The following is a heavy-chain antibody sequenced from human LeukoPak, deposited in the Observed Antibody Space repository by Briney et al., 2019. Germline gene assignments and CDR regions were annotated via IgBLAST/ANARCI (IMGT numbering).Heavy chain of an antibody. CDR1: GYSFNNYW. Sequence: GESLKISCKGSGYSFNNYWIGWVRQMPGKGLEWMGLIYLVEFETRYSPSFQGQVTISADKSISTAYLQWSSLKASDTAMYYCARRGYCTSASCSTLNAFDIWGQGTTVTVSS. CDR3: ARRGYCTSASCSTLNAFDI. J-gene: IGHJ3*02. V-gene: IGHV5-51*01. D-gene: IGHD2-2*02. CDR2: IYLVEFET.